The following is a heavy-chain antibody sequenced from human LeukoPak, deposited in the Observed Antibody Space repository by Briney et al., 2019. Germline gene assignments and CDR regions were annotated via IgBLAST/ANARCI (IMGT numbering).Heavy chain of an antibody. J-gene: IGHJ5*02. D-gene: IGHD2-2*03. Sequence: SVKLSCTASGGTFTSYAISWVRQAPGQGLELMGRIIPIFGTANYAQKFQGRVTITTDESTSTAYMELSSLRSEDTAVYYCARYGYCSSTSCPPDWFDPWGQGTLVTVSS. CDR1: GGTFTSYA. CDR2: IIPIFGTA. V-gene: IGHV1-69*05. CDR3: ARYGYCSSTSCPPDWFDP.